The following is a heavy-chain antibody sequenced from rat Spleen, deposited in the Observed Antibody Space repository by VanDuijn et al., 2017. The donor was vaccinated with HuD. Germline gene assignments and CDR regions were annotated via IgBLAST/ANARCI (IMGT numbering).Heavy chain of an antibody. CDR3: TRDKISITAISPFDY. Sequence: EVQLVESGGGLVQPGRSMKLSCAASGFTFSDYYMAWVRQAPKKGLEWVASITTDGGNPYYRDSVKGRFTISRDNAKSTLYLQMDSLRSEDTATYYCTRDKISITAISPFDYWGQGVMVTVSS. V-gene: IGHV5-25*01. D-gene: IGHD1-2*01. CDR1: GFTFSDYY. CDR2: ITTDGGNP. J-gene: IGHJ2*01.